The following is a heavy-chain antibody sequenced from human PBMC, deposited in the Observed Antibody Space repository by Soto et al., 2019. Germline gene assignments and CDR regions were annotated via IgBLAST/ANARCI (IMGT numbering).Heavy chain of an antibody. CDR2: ISDGGDTS. J-gene: IGHJ4*02. CDR3: ARGGGPQWLATLFFDS. D-gene: IGHD6-19*01. Sequence: DVQLLESGGGLEQPGGSLRLSCAVSGFSFRSYAMSWVRQAPGKGLEWVSVISDGGDTSYYADSVKGRFTIFRDNSKNTLHLEMNRLRGEDTAIYYCARGGGPQWLATLFFDSWGRGTLVNVSS. CDR1: GFSFRSYA. V-gene: IGHV3-23*01.